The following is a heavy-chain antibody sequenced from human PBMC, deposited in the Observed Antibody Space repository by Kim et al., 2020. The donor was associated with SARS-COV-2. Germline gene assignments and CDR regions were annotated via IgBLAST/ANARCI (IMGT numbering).Heavy chain of an antibody. CDR3: ARTGGNMVRGVSIWYFDY. CDR1: GYTFTSYY. J-gene: IGHJ4*02. D-gene: IGHD3-10*01. Sequence: ASVKVSCKASGYTFTSYYMHWVRQAPGQGLEWMGIINPSGGSTSYAQKFQGRVTMTRDTSTSTVYMELSSLRSEDTAVYYCARTGGNMVRGVSIWYFDYWGQGTLVTVSS. CDR2: INPSGGST. V-gene: IGHV1-46*01.